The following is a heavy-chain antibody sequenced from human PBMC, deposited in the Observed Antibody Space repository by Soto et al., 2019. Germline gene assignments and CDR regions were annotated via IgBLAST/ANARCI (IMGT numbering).Heavy chain of an antibody. V-gene: IGHV4-39*01. Sequence: QLQLQESGPGLVKPSETLSLTCTVSGGSISSSSYYWGWIRQPPGKGLEWIGSIYYSGSTYYNPSPRSRVTISVDTSMIQSSLTPSFVTAAATAVYYCARHTPAISISDHWGQGTLVTVSS. CDR2: IYYSGST. J-gene: IGHJ4*02. CDR3: ARHTPAISISDH. D-gene: IGHD3-3*01. CDR1: GGSISSSSYY.